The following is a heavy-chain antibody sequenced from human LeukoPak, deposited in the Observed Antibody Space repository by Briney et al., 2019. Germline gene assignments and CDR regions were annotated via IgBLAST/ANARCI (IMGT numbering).Heavy chain of an antibody. D-gene: IGHD2-15*01. V-gene: IGHV3-7*01. CDR3: ARVSVVVAATRSRPFDY. J-gene: IGHJ4*02. CDR1: GFTFTSYW. CDR2: IKQDGRKK. Sequence: PGGPRRFSCAAPGFTFTSYWMSGRRQAPGKGLGGLGKIKQDGRKKYYVHSVKGRFTTSRENAKNSPPLQMNSLRAEDTAVYSCARVSVVVAATRSRPFDYWGQGTLVTVSS.